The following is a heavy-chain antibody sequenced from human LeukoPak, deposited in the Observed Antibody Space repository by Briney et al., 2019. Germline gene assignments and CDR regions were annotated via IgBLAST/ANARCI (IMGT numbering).Heavy chain of an antibody. CDR3: ARGQTATKSYYYDSSGYHDY. CDR1: GFTFSRYW. Sequence: GGSLRLSCVASGFTFSRYWMSWVRQAPGKGLEWVANIKQDGSEKYYVDSVKGRFTISRDNAKNSLYLQMNSLRAEDTTVYYCARGQTATKSYYYDSSGYHDYWGQGTLVTVSS. J-gene: IGHJ4*02. CDR2: IKQDGSEK. V-gene: IGHV3-7*01. D-gene: IGHD3-22*01.